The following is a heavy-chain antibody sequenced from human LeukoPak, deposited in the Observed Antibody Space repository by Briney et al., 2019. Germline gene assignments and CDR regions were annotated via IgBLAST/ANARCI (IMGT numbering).Heavy chain of an antibody. J-gene: IGHJ4*02. V-gene: IGHV4-39*01. Sequence: PSETLSLTCTVSGDSIFGSVSYWGWLRQPPGKGLEWIGSIYYSGSTHYNPSLKSRVTISVDTSKNQFFLRLTSVSAADTAVYYCARRRYYDSTGYNPTYYFDYWGQGILVTVSS. CDR2: IYYSGST. CDR1: GDSIFGSVSY. D-gene: IGHD3-22*01. CDR3: ARRRYYDSTGYNPTYYFDY.